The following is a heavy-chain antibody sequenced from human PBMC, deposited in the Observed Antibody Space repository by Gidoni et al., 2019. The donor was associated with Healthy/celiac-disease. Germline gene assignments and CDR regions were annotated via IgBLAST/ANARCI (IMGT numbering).Heavy chain of an antibody. CDR1: GFTFSSYG. V-gene: IGHV3-33*01. CDR2: IWYDGSNK. Sequence: QVQLVASGGGVVQPARSLRLSCAASGFTFSSYGMHWVRQAPGKGLEGVAVIWYDGSNKYYADSVKGRFTISRDNSKNTLYLQMNSLRAEDTAVYYCARECPLGYFDLWGRGTLVTVSS. J-gene: IGHJ2*01. CDR3: ARECPLGYFDL.